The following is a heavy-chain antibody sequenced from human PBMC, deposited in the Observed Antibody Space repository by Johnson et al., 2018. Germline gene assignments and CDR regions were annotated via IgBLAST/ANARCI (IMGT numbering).Heavy chain of an antibody. D-gene: IGHD6-13*01. CDR1: RFTFSSYA. V-gene: IGHV3-23*04. CDR2: ISGSGGST. J-gene: IGHJ6*03. Sequence: VQLVESGGGLVQPGGSLRLSCAASRFTFSSYAMSWVRQAPGTGLEWVSAISGSGGSTYYADSVKGRFTISRANSKNTRYLQMNSLSAEDTAVYYCAKRFMQQLGFYYYYYMDVWGKGTTVTVSS. CDR3: AKRFMQQLGFYYYYYMDV.